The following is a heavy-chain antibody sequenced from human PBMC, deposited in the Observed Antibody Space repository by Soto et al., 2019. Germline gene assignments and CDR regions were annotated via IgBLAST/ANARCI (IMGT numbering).Heavy chain of an antibody. CDR2: IGDSGAST. CDR1: GFSFSSFA. J-gene: IGHJ6*04. D-gene: IGHD1-26*01. V-gene: IGHV3-23*01. Sequence: EVLLLESGGGLVQPGGSLRLSCEASGFSFSSFAMNWVRQAPGKGLEWVSDIGDSGASTYYADSVKGRFTISRDNSRNTLHLQLNSLRAEDTAVYYCAKGVELDVWGNGTTVTVSS. CDR3: AKGVELDV.